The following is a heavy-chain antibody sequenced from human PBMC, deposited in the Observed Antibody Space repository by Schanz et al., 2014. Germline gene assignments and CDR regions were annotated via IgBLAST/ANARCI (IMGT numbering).Heavy chain of an antibody. CDR2: IVPIAGIT. D-gene: IGHD4-17*01. CDR1: GGTFSSDT. CDR3: AREYGDSPTDF. V-gene: IGHV1-69*04. Sequence: QVQVVQSGAEVKKPGSSVKVSCKASGGTFSSDTFSWVRQAPGQGLEWMGRIVPIAGITNYAQRFQGRVTITAVKSSDTAYMELSSQRSEDTAVYYCAREYGDSPTDFWGQGTLVTVSS. J-gene: IGHJ4*02.